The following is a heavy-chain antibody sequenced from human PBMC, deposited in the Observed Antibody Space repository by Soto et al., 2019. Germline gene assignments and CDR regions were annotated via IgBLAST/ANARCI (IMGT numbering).Heavy chain of an antibody. D-gene: IGHD1-1*01. J-gene: IGHJ4*02. Sequence: QITLKESGPTLVEPTEALALTCSFSGFSLTKSPVGVGWFRQPPGKALEWLAVIYWDGDKRYNPSLKTRITMTKDTSRNQLALTMTDMEPKDTSTYFCAHRLGGSSWNDGFFDFWGQGFPVTVS. CDR3: AHRLGGSSWNDGFFDF. CDR1: GFSLTKSPVG. CDR2: IYWDGDK. V-gene: IGHV2-5*02.